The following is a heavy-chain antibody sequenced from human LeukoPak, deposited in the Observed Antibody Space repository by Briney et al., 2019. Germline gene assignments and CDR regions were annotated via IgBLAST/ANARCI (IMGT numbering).Heavy chain of an antibody. J-gene: IGHJ4*02. D-gene: IGHD6-13*01. CDR2: IYYSGST. Sequence: SETLSLTCTVSGGSISSYYWSWIRQPPGKGLEWIGYIYYSGSTNYNPSLKSRVTISVDTSKNQFSLKLSSVTAADTAVYYCERDGTYSSSLGGFFDYWGQGTLVTVSS. CDR1: GGSISSYY. V-gene: IGHV4-59*01. CDR3: ERDGTYSSSLGGFFDY.